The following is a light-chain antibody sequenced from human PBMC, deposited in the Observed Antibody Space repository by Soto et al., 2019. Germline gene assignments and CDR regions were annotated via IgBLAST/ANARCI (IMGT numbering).Light chain of an antibody. V-gene: IGKV3-11*01. Sequence: EIVVTQSPATLSVSPGDRATLSCRASQSVSSYLAWSQQKPGQAPRLLIYYASNRATGIPARFIGSGSGTDFTLNIISLEYAELAVYYCQQRRNWPRGTFGPGTKVDI. CDR3: QQRRNWPRGT. J-gene: IGKJ3*01. CDR2: YAS. CDR1: QSVSSY.